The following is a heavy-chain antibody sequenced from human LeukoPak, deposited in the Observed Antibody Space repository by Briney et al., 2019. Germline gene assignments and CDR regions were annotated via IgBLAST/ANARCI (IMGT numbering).Heavy chain of an antibody. D-gene: IGHD6-19*01. V-gene: IGHV3-23*01. Sequence: GGSLRLSCVASRLTFSTYAISWVRQAPGKGLEWVSTISGSGDSTYYADSVKGRFTISRDNSKNTLSLQMNNLRAEDTAIFYCAKLIAVTGTDDYWGQGTLVTVSS. CDR3: AKLIAVTGTDDY. J-gene: IGHJ4*02. CDR1: RLTFSTYA. CDR2: ISGSGDST.